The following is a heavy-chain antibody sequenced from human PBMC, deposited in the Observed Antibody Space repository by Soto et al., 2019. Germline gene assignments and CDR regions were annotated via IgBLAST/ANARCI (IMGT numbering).Heavy chain of an antibody. CDR2: INAGNGNT. Sequence: ASVKVSCKASGYTFTSYAMHWVRQAPGQRLEWMGWINAGNGNTKYSQKFQGRVTITRDTSASTAYMELSSLRSEDTAVYYCARDFRITIFGVVITPHAFDIWGQGTMVTVSS. V-gene: IGHV1-3*01. J-gene: IGHJ3*02. CDR3: ARDFRITIFGVVITPHAFDI. D-gene: IGHD3-3*01. CDR1: GYTFTSYA.